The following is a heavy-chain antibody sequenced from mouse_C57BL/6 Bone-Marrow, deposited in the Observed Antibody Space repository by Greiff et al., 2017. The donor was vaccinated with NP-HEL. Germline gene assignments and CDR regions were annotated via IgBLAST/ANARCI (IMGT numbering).Heavy chain of an antibody. D-gene: IGHD2-3*01. CDR3: AREEIYDGYYFAY. V-gene: IGHV1-81*01. CDR2: IYPRSGNT. J-gene: IGHJ3*01. Sequence: VKLQQSGAELARPGASVKLSCKASGYTFTSYGISWVKQRTGQGLEWIGEIYPRSGNTYYNEQFKGKATLTADKSSSTAYMELRSLTSEDSAVYFCAREEIYDGYYFAYGGQGTLVTVSA. CDR1: GYTFTSYG.